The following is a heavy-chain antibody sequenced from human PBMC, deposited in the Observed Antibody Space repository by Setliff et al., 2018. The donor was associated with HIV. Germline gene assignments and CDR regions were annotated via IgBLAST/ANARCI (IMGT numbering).Heavy chain of an antibody. CDR1: GFSYSTY. Sequence: PGGSLRLSCAASGFSYSTYWGWVRQAPGKGLEWVSYISSSTSTIYYADSVKGRFTISRDNSKNTLYVQMNSLRADDTAVYYCVKDSEGGYTYGAYDYWGQGTLVTVSS. CDR3: VKDSEGGYTYGAYDY. D-gene: IGHD5-18*01. V-gene: IGHV3-48*01. CDR2: ISSSTSTI. J-gene: IGHJ4*02.